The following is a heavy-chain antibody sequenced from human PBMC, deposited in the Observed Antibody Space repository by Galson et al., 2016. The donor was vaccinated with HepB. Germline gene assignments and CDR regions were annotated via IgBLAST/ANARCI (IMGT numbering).Heavy chain of an antibody. D-gene: IGHD2-15*01. CDR1: GGSFSSHV. V-gene: IGHV1-69*13. CDR2: ITPIFGTS. J-gene: IGHJ3*01. CDR3: ARARPRVKGGFDV. Sequence: SVKVSCKASGGSFSSHVVTWVRQAPGQGLEWMGGITPIFGTSNYAQKFQGRVTITADESTGSVYMELRSLRSEDTAVYYCARARPRVKGGFDVWGQGTSVTASS.